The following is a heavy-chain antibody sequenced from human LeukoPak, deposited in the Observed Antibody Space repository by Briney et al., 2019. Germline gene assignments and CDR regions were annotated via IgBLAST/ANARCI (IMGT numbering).Heavy chain of an antibody. V-gene: IGHV3-23*01. CDR3: VKSNWASYWYFDL. CDR1: GFTVSSNY. Sequence: GGSLRLSCAASGFTVSSNYMSWVRQAPGKGLEWVSGISGSGSSTHYADSVKGRFTISRDNSKNTLFSQMNSLRAEDTAVYYCVKSNWASYWYFDLWGRGTLVTVSS. CDR2: ISGSGSST. J-gene: IGHJ2*01. D-gene: IGHD2-8*01.